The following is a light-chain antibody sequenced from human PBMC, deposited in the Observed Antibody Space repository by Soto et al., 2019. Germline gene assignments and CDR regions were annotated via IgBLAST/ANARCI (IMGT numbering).Light chain of an antibody. Sequence: QSALTQPASVSGSPGQSITISCTGTSSDVGGYNYVSWYQQHPGKAPKLMIYDVSNRPSGVSNRFSGSKSGNTAFLTISGLQAEDEADYYCSSYTSSSTLDLVFGGGTK. CDR2: DVS. J-gene: IGLJ2*01. CDR1: SSDVGGYNY. V-gene: IGLV2-14*01. CDR3: SSYTSSSTLDLV.